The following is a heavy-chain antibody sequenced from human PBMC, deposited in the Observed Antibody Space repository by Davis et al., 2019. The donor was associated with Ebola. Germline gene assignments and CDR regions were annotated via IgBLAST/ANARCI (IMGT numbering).Heavy chain of an antibody. CDR2: ISSSSSSI. V-gene: IGHV3-11*04. CDR1: GFTFSDYY. CDR3: ARGYSYGNYYYYGMGV. J-gene: IGHJ6*02. Sequence: PGGSLRLSCAASGFTFSDYYMSWIRQAPGKGLEWVSYISSSSSSIYYADSVKGRFTISRDNAKNSLCLQMNSLRDEDTAMYYCARGYSYGNYYYYGMGVWGQGTTVTVTS. D-gene: IGHD5-18*01.